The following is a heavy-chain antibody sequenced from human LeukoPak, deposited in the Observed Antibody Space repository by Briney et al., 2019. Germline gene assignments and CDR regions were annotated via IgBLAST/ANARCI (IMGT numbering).Heavy chain of an antibody. J-gene: IGHJ3*02. CDR3: ARRSSTVTTVAFDI. V-gene: IGHV4-39*01. CDR1: GGSISSSSYY. Sequence: SETLSLTCTVSGGSISSSSYYWGWLRQPPGKGLEWIGSIYYSGSTYYNPSLKSRVTISVDTSKNQFSLKLSSVTAADTAVYYCARRSSTVTTVAFDIWGQGTMVTVSS. D-gene: IGHD4-17*01. CDR2: IYYSGST.